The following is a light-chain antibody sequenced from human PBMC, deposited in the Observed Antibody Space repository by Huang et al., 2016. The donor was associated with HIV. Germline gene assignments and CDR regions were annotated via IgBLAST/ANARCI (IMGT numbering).Light chain of an antibody. CDR1: QSISGR. Sequence: DIQMTQSPSTLFASVGDTVTITCRASQSISGRLAWYQQKPGEGPKLLIYDASSLKSGGPSRFSGSGSWTEFTLTISSLQPDNFATYYCQQYGSYPTFGQGTRLDIK. V-gene: IGKV1-5*01. CDR3: QQYGSYPT. CDR2: DAS. J-gene: IGKJ5*01.